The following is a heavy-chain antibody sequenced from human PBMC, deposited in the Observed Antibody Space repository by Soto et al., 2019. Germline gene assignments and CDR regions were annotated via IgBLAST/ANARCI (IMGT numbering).Heavy chain of an antibody. CDR1: GFTFRNYA. CDR3: ARVAIYCQGAGCFSV. Sequence: GGSLRLSCAASGFTFRNYAMNWVRQAPGKGLEWLSSISSDGSYIYYADSLMGRFTISRDNARNSLSLQMNGLRVEDTATYYCARVAIYCQGAGCFSVWGQGTVVTVSS. V-gene: IGHV3-21*01. D-gene: IGHD2-15*01. J-gene: IGHJ4*02. CDR2: ISSDGSYI.